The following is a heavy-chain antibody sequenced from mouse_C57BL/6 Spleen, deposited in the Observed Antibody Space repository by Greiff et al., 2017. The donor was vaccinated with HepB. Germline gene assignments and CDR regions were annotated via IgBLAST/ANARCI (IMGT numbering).Heavy chain of an antibody. CDR2: IYPGDGDT. D-gene: IGHD1-1*01. CDR1: GYAFSSYW. CDR3: ARDPVVRALAY. V-gene: IGHV1-80*01. J-gene: IGHJ4*01. Sequence: QVQLQQSGAELVKPGASVKISCKASGYAFSSYWMNWVKQRPGKGLEWIGQIYPGDGDTNYNGKFKGKATLTADKSSSTAYMQLSSLTSEDSAFYFCARDPVVRALAYWGQGTPVTVSS.